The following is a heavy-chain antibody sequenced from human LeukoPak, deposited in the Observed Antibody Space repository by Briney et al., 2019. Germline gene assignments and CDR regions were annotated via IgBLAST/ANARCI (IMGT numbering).Heavy chain of an antibody. V-gene: IGHV1-2*02. J-gene: IGHJ4*02. CDR3: ASWGGHCSGGSCYQFDY. D-gene: IGHD2-15*01. Sequence: GASVKVSCKASGYTFTGYYMHWVRQAPGQGLEWMGWINPNSGGTNYAQKFQGRVTMTRDTSISTAYMELSRLRSDDTAVYYCASWGGHCSGGSCYQFDYWGQGTLVTVSS. CDR1: GYTFTGYY. CDR2: INPNSGGT.